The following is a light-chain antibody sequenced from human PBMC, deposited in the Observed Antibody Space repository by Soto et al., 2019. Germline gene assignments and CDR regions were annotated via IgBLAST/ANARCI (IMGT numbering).Light chain of an antibody. J-gene: IGKJ1*01. CDR1: QSISTY. V-gene: IGKV1-39*01. CDR2: AAS. Sequence: DIQMTQSPSSLSASVGDRVTITCRASQSISTYLNWYQQKPGKAPKLLIYAASSLESGVPSRFTGSGSGTDFTLNIRSLQPEDFETYFCHQTYITPWMFGQGTKVHIK. CDR3: HQTYITPWM.